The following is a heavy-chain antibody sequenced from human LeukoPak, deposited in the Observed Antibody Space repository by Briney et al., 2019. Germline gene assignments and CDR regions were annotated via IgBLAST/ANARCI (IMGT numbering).Heavy chain of an antibody. Sequence: SETLSLTCVVYGGSFSGYYWSWIRQPPGKGLEWIGEINHSGSTNYNPSLKSRVTISVDTSKNQFSLKLSSVTAADTAVYYCARDRYYYGSGSNSHTFDYWGQGTLVTVSS. D-gene: IGHD3-10*01. V-gene: IGHV4-34*01. CDR2: INHSGST. J-gene: IGHJ4*02. CDR1: GGSFSGYY. CDR3: ARDRYYYGSGSNSHTFDY.